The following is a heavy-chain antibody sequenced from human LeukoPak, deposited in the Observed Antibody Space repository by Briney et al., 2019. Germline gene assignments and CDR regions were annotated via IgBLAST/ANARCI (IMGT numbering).Heavy chain of an antibody. V-gene: IGHV3-23*01. D-gene: IGHD1-26*01. CDR1: GFSFSSHG. CDR3: AKDRSIGTYYTFDH. Sequence: PGGSLRLSCAGSGFSFSSHGMNWVRQAPGKGLEWVSGISPSGDITYYTDSVRGRFTISRDNFKNTLSLQVNSLTAADTAVYYCAKDRSIGTYYTFDHWGQGTLVTVSS. J-gene: IGHJ4*02. CDR2: ISPSGDIT.